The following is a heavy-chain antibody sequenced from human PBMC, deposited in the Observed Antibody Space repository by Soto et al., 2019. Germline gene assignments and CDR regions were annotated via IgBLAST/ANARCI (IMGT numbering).Heavy chain of an antibody. Sequence: SETLSLTCSVSAFAISRGYYWSWVRQPPGKGLEWIGSIYPSVSSYHNPSLATRLRLSIDTSKNQFTLNLTSVTAADTALYFCAREKVGTTFFDNWGQEIQVTVS. J-gene: IGHJ4*02. D-gene: IGHD1-1*01. CDR3: AREKVGTTFFDN. CDR1: AFAISRGYY. V-gene: IGHV4-38-2*02. CDR2: IYPSVSS.